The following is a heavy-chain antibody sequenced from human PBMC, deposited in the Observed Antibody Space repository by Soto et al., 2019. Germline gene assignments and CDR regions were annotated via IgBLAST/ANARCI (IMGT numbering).Heavy chain of an antibody. CDR1: GYTFTSYY. Sequence: ASVKVSCKASGYTFTSYYMHWVRQAPGQGLEWMGIINPSGGSTSYAQKFQGRVTMTRDTSTSTVYLALSSLRSEDTAVYYCASDPGGGSSGWYNYYYGMDVWGRGTTVTVSS. J-gene: IGHJ6*02. D-gene: IGHD6-19*01. CDR2: INPSGGST. CDR3: ASDPGGGSSGWYNYYYGMDV. V-gene: IGHV1-46*01.